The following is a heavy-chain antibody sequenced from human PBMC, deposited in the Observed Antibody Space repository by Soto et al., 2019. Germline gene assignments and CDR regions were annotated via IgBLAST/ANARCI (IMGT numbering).Heavy chain of an antibody. CDR3: ARNHHLVAADTNRWFDA. Sequence: TSETLSLTCTISGGSISTSSYSWGWIRRPPGKGLEWIGSIYYSGSTYYNPSLKSRVTMSVDTSKSRFSLKLSSVTAADTAVYYRARNHHLVAADTNRWFDAWGPGTLVTVS. V-gene: IGHV4-39*01. CDR2: IYYSGST. J-gene: IGHJ5*01. D-gene: IGHD6-25*01. CDR1: GGSISTSSYS.